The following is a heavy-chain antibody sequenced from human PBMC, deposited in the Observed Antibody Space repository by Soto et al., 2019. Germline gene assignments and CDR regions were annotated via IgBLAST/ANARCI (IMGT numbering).Heavy chain of an antibody. D-gene: IGHD2-2*01. V-gene: IGHV1-69*13. J-gene: IGHJ6*02. CDR3: ARERLGVVVPAAMVGYYYYGMDV. CDR1: GGTFSSYA. CDR2: IIPIFGTA. Sequence: ASVKVSCKASGGTFSSYAISWVRQAPGQGLEWMGGIIPIFGTANYAQKFRGRVTITADESTSTAYMELSSLRSEDTAVYYCARERLGVVVPAAMVGYYYYGMDVWGQGTTVTVSS.